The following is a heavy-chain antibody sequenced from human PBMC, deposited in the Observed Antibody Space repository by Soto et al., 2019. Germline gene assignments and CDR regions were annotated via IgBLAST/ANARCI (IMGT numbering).Heavy chain of an antibody. CDR2: IYHSGST. CDR1: DGSFSGYY. Sequence: SETMSQKCAVNDGSFSGYYWSWIRQPPGKGLEWIGEIYHSGSTNYNPSLKSRVTISVDTSKNQFSLKLSSVTAADTAVYYCARRFYYGSGSYRPDYYYYYGMDVWGQGTTVT. J-gene: IGHJ6*02. D-gene: IGHD3-10*01. V-gene: IGHV4-34*01. CDR3: ARRFYYGSGSYRPDYYYYYGMDV.